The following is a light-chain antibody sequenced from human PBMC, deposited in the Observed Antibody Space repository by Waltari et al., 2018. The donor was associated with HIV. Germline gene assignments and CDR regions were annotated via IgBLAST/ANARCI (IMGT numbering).Light chain of an antibody. V-gene: IGLV1-47*01. CDR3: CAHAGNFIFA. Sequence: QSVLTQPPSASGTPGQRVTISCSGSSSNIGSNYGYWYQQLPGTAPKLLIDRNNQRPSGVPDLFSGSKSGTSASLAISGLRSEDEAEYHCCAHAGNFIFAFGTGTKVTVL. CDR1: SSNIGSNY. CDR2: RNN. J-gene: IGLJ1*01.